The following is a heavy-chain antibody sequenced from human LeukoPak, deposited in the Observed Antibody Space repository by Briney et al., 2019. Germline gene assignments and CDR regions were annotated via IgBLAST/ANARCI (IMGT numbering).Heavy chain of an antibody. D-gene: IGHD3-22*01. CDR2: FDPEDGET. CDR3: ATVRDSSGCYLRGGYDY. Sequence: ASVKVSCKVSGHTLTELSMHWVRQAPGKGLEWMGGFDPEDGETIYAQKFQGRVTMTEDTSTDTAYMELSSLRSEDTAVYYCATVRDSSGCYLRGGYDYWGQGTLVTVSS. J-gene: IGHJ4*02. V-gene: IGHV1-24*01. CDR1: GHTLTELS.